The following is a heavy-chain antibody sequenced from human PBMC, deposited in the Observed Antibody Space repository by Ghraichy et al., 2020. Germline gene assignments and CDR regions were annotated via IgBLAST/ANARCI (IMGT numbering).Heavy chain of an antibody. CDR1: GFTFSNYA. CDR2: ITGSGGST. D-gene: IGHD6-13*01. J-gene: IGHJ5*02. Sequence: GESLNISCAASGFTFSNYAMYWVRQAQGKGLEWVSGITGSGGSTYYADSVKGRFTSSRENSKNTLYLQMNSMRAEDTAVYYCAKVYSSSTKGFDPWGQGTLVTVSS. CDR3: AKVYSSSTKGFDP. V-gene: IGHV3-23*01.